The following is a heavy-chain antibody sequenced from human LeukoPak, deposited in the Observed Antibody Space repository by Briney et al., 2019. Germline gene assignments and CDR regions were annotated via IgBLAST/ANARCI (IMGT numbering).Heavy chain of an antibody. Sequence: GGSLRLSCAASGFTFSTYWMSWVRQAPGKGLEWVASIKQDGSDKYYVDSVKGRFTIPRDNAKNSLYLQMNSLRAEDTAVYYCARQVGWRDASDMWGQGTVVTVSS. CDR1: GFTFSTYW. D-gene: IGHD6-19*01. J-gene: IGHJ3*02. V-gene: IGHV3-7*01. CDR2: IKQDGSDK. CDR3: ARQVGWRDASDM.